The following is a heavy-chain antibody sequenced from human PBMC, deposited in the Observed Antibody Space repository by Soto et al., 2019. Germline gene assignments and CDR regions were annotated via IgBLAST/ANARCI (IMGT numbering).Heavy chain of an antibody. CDR3: ARDGPHIPAVGDV. V-gene: IGHV1-18*01. Sequence: ASVEVSCRDSGYTFINHGVIWVRQAPGQGLEWMGWISAYNGDKKYAQNVQGRVILTTDTSTSTAYMEMRTLRSDDTAAYYCARDGPHIPAVGDVWGQGTTVTVSS. J-gene: IGHJ6*02. D-gene: IGHD6-13*01. CDR2: ISAYNGDK. CDR1: GYTFINHG.